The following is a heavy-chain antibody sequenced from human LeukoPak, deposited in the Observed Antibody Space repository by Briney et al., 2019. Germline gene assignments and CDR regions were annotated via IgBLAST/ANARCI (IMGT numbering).Heavy chain of an antibody. Sequence: GGSLRLSCAASGFTFSDYYMSWIRQAPGKGLEWISYISSSSSYTNYVDSVQGRFTISRDNAKSSLYLQMNSLRAEDTAVYYCARAVSVSSYYFDCWGQGTLVTVSS. J-gene: IGHJ4*02. CDR3: ARAVSVSSYYFDC. CDR1: GFTFSDYY. D-gene: IGHD5/OR15-5a*01. V-gene: IGHV3-11*05. CDR2: ISSSSSYT.